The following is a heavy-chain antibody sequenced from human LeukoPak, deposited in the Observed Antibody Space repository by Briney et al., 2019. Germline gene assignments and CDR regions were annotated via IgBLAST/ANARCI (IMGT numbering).Heavy chain of an antibody. CDR3: ATGKDIVVVVAATLEY. D-gene: IGHD2-15*01. CDR1: GGSISSSSYY. Sequence: SETLSLTCTVSGGSISSSSYYWGWIRQPPEKGLEWIGSIYYSGSTYYNPSLKSRVTISVDTSKNQFSLKLSSVTAADTAVYYCATGKDIVVVVAATLEYWGQGTLVTVSS. CDR2: IYYSGST. V-gene: IGHV4-39*01. J-gene: IGHJ4*02.